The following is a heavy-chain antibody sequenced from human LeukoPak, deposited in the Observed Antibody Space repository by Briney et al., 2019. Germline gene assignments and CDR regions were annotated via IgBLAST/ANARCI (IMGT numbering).Heavy chain of an antibody. J-gene: IGHJ6*03. CDR2: IRYDGSNK. Sequence: GGSLRLSCAASGFTFSSYGMRWVRQAPGKGLEWEAFIRYDGSNKYYADSVKGRFTISRDNSKNTLYLQMNSLRAEDTAVYYCAKYSYRYYYYMDVWGKGTTVTISS. V-gene: IGHV3-30*02. CDR3: AKYSYRYYYYMDV. CDR1: GFTFSSYG. D-gene: IGHD5-18*01.